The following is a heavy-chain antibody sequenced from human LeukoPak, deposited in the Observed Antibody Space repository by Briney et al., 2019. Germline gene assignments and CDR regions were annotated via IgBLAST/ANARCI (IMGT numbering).Heavy chain of an antibody. Sequence: PGGSLRLSCAASGFTFSDYYISWIRHAPWKGLDLVSYISSSGSTIYYADSVKGRFTISRDNAKNSLYLQMNSLRAEDTAVYYCTTAKFRDGYYYYYYMDVWGKGTTVTVSS. V-gene: IGHV3-11*01. CDR3: TTAKFRDGYYYYYYMDV. J-gene: IGHJ6*03. CDR1: GFTFSDYY. CDR2: ISSSGSTI.